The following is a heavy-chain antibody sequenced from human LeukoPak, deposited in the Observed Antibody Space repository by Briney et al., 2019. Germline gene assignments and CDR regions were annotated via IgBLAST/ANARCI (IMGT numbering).Heavy chain of an antibody. J-gene: IGHJ3*02. CDR3: ARHLWYSSGAFDI. V-gene: IGHV4-59*08. CDR2: IYYSGST. CDR1: GGSINSYY. Sequence: SETLSLTCTVSGGSINSYYWSWIRQSAGKGLEWIGYIYYSGSTNYNPSLKSRVTISVDTSKNQFSLKLSSVTAADTAVYYCARHLWYSSGAFDIWGQGTMVTVSS. D-gene: IGHD6-19*01.